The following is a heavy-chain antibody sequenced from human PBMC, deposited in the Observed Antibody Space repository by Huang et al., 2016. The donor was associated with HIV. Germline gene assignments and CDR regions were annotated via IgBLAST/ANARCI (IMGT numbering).Heavy chain of an antibody. Sequence: QVQLQQWGAGLLKPSETLSLICAVYGGSFSGYYGSWIRQPPWKGLEWVGEINHSGSTNDNPSLKSRVTISVDTSKNQCSLKLSSVTAADTAVYYCARGLWSEEWFGESGDAFDIWGQGTMVTVSS. CDR2: INHSGST. CDR1: GGSFSGYY. CDR3: ARGLWSEEWFGESGDAFDI. D-gene: IGHD3-10*01. V-gene: IGHV4-34*01. J-gene: IGHJ3*02.